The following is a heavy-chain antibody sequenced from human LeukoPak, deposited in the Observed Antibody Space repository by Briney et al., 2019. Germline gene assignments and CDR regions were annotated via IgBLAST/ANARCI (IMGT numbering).Heavy chain of an antibody. V-gene: IGHV3-11*04. CDR3: ARDRAYYYGSGSFLDAFDI. D-gene: IGHD3-10*01. J-gene: IGHJ3*02. CDR1: GFTFINAW. Sequence: GGSLRLSCAASGFTFINAWMSWVRQAPGKGLEWVSYTSSSGSTIYYADSVKGRFTISRDNAKNSLYLQMNSLRAEDTAVYYCARDRAYYYGSGSFLDAFDIWGQGTMVTVSS. CDR2: TSSSGSTI.